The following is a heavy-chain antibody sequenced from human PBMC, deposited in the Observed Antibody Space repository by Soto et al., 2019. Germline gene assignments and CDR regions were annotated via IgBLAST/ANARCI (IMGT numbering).Heavy chain of an antibody. Sequence: ESGGGLAQPGGSLRLSCAASGFTLSGYAMDWVRQAPGKGLEYVSGISSNGVGTYYAKSVQGRFTISRDNSKNTVYLQMGSLRPEDMAVYYCARRARPDFYYMDVWGKGTKVTVSS. CDR1: GFTLSGYA. D-gene: IGHD6-6*01. CDR3: ARRARPDFYYMDV. J-gene: IGHJ6*03. CDR2: ISSNGVGT. V-gene: IGHV3-64*01.